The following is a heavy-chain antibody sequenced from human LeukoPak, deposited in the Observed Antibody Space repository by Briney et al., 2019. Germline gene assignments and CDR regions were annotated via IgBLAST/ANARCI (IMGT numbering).Heavy chain of an antibody. J-gene: IGHJ3*02. V-gene: IGHV4-34*01. CDR2: INHSGST. CDR1: GFTFSSYA. Sequence: GSLRLSCAASGFTFSSYAMSWVRQPPGKGLEWIGEINHSGSTNYNPSLKSRVTISVDTSKNQFSLKLSSVTAADTAVYYCARVWWLRMAFDIWGQGTMVTVSS. CDR3: ARVWWLRMAFDI. D-gene: IGHD5-12*01.